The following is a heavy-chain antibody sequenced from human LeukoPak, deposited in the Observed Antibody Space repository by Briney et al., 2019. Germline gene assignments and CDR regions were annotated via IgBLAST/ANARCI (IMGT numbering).Heavy chain of an antibody. D-gene: IGHD6-19*01. J-gene: IGHJ3*02. V-gene: IGHV1-18*01. CDR1: GYTFTSYG. CDR3: ARGGIAVAGPRDDAFDI. CDR2: ISAYNGNT. Sequence: VSVKVSCKASGYTFTSYGISWVRQAPGQGLEWMGWISAYNGNTNYAQKLQGRVTMTTDTSTSTAYMELRSLRSDDTAVYYCARGGIAVAGPRDDAFDIWGQGTMVTVSS.